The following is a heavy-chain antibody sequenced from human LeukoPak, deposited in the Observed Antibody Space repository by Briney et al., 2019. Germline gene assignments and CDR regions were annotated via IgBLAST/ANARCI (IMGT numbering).Heavy chain of an antibody. CDR1: GFTFSSYS. J-gene: IGHJ6*03. V-gene: IGHV3-21*01. CDR2: ISSSSTYI. Sequence: PGGSLRLSCAASGFTFSSYSMNWVRQAPGKGLEWVSSISSSSTYIYYADSLEGRFTISRDNAKNSLYLQMTSLRAEDTAVYYCARGADYSNYYYYYMDVWGKGTTVTVSS. D-gene: IGHD4-11*01. CDR3: ARGADYSNYYYYYMDV.